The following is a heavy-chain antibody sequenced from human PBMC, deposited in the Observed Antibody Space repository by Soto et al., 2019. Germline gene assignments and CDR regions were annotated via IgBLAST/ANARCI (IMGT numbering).Heavy chain of an antibody. CDR3: ARGGDLYCSGGSCYSWFDP. CDR1: GYTFTGYY. CDR2: INPNSGGT. D-gene: IGHD2-15*01. V-gene: IGHV1-2*04. J-gene: IGHJ5*02. Sequence: QVQLVQSGAEVKKPGASVKVSCKASGYTFTGYYMHWVRQAPGQGLEWMGWINPNSGGTNYAQKFQGWVTMTRDTSISTAYMELGRLRSDDTAVYYCARGGDLYCSGGSCYSWFDPWRQGTLVTVSS.